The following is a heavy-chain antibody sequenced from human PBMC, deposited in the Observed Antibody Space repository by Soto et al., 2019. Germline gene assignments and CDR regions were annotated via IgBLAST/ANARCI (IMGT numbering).Heavy chain of an antibody. J-gene: IGHJ4*02. CDR3: ATRRTHYPILPGYQGYSFDY. CDR1: GGSISSYY. D-gene: IGHD3-9*01. Sequence: SETLSLTCTVSGGSISSYYWSWIRQPPGKGLEWIGYIYYSGSTNYNPSLKSRVTISVDTSKNQFSLKLSSVTAADTAVYYCATRRTHYPILPGYQGYSFDYWGQGTLVTVSS. CDR2: IYYSGST. V-gene: IGHV4-59*01.